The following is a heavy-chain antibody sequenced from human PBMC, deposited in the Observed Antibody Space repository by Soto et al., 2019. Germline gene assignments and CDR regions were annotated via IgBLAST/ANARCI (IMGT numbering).Heavy chain of an antibody. Sequence: LRLSCAASGFTFSSYAMSWVRQAPGKGLEWVSAISGSGGSTYYADSVRGRFTISRDNPKNTLYLQMNSLRAEDTAVYYCANSYYDFWSFDYWGQGTLVTVSS. D-gene: IGHD3-3*01. CDR3: ANSYYDFWSFDY. J-gene: IGHJ4*02. CDR1: GFTFSSYA. CDR2: ISGSGGST. V-gene: IGHV3-23*01.